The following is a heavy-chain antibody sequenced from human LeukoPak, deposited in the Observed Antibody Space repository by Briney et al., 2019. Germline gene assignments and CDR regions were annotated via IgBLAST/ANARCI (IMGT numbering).Heavy chain of an antibody. CDR2: INPGGSSI. Sequence: PGGSLRLSCAASGFTFSSYWMHWVRQVPGKGLVWVARINPGGSSITYADSVKGRFTISRDNAKNTLYLQMDSLRAEDTAVYYCARDPDGYYYGDYFYAFDIWGQGTMVTVSS. D-gene: IGHD4-17*01. V-gene: IGHV3-74*01. CDR3: ARDPDGYYYGDYFYAFDI. J-gene: IGHJ3*02. CDR1: GFTFSSYW.